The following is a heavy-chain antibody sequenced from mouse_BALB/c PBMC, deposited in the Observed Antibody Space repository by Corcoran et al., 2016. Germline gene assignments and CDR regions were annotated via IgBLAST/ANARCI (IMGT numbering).Heavy chain of an antibody. V-gene: IGHV9-1*02. CDR1: GYTFTNYG. Sequence: QIQLVQSGPELKKPGETVKISCKASGYTFTNYGMNWVKQAPGKGLKWMGWINTYTGEPTYADDFKGRFAFSLETSASTAYLQINNLKNEDMATYFCARNELLRFAYWGQGTLVTVSA. J-gene: IGHJ3*01. CDR2: INTYTGEP. D-gene: IGHD2-12*01. CDR3: ARNELLRFAY.